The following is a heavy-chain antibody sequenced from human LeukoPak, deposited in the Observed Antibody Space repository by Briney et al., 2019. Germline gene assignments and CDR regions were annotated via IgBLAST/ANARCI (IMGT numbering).Heavy chain of an antibody. CDR2: INHSGST. CDR1: GGSFSGYY. V-gene: IGHV4-34*01. Sequence: SETLSLTCAVYGGSFSGYYWSWIRQPPGKGLEWIGEINHSGSTNYNPSLESRVTISVDTSKNQFSLKLSSVTAADTAVYYCARGYYDFWSGYYTGRFWGFQHWGQGTLVTVSS. CDR3: ARGYYDFWSGYYTGRFWGFQH. D-gene: IGHD3-3*01. J-gene: IGHJ1*01.